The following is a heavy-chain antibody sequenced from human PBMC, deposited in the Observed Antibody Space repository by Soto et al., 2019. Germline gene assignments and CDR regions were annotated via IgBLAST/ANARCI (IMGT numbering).Heavy chain of an antibody. CDR3: ARMGWAVAGSYYFDY. J-gene: IGHJ4*02. Sequence: QVQLVESGGGVVQPGRSLRLSCAASGFTFSSSAMHWVRQAPGKGLEWMAVISYDGSNKYFADSVKGRFTISRDNSKNTMYLQMNSLSAEDTAVYYCARMGWAVAGSYYFDYWGQGTLVTVSS. V-gene: IGHV3-30-3*01. D-gene: IGHD6-19*01. CDR1: GFTFSSSA. CDR2: ISYDGSNK.